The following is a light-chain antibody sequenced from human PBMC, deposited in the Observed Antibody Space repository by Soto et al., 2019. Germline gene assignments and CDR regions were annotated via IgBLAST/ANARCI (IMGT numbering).Light chain of an antibody. CDR1: SSNIGAGYD. CDR3: QSYDSSLSGSV. J-gene: IGLJ2*01. Sequence: QSVLTQPPSVSGAPGQRVTISCTGSSSNIGAGYDVHWYQQLPGTAPKLLIYGNNNRPSGVPDRFSGSKSGTSASLAITGLQAEADADYYCQSYDSSLSGSVFGGGTKLTVL. V-gene: IGLV1-40*01. CDR2: GNN.